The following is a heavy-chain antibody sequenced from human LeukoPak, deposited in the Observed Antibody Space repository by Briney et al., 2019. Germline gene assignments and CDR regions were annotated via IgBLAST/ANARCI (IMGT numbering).Heavy chain of an antibody. CDR2: MNPNSGNT. J-gene: IGHJ5*02. Sequence: ASVKVSCKASGYTFTSYDINWVRQATGQGLEWMGWMNPNSGNTGYAQKFQGRVTMTRNTSISTAYMELSGLRSEDTAVYYCARGPRFGGSRKNWFDPWGQGTLVTVSS. CDR3: ARGPRFGGSRKNWFDP. CDR1: GYTFTSYD. D-gene: IGHD3-10*01. V-gene: IGHV1-8*01.